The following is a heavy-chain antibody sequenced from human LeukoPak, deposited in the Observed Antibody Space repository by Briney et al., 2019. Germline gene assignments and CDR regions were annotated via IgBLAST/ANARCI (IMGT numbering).Heavy chain of an antibody. J-gene: IGHJ4*02. Sequence: SETLSLTCAVSGGSISSGGYSWSWIRQPPGKGLEWIGYIYHNGNTYYSPSLKSRVTISVDRSKNQLSLKLSSVTAADTAMYYCASGGYSYGFDYWGQGTLVTVPS. CDR2: IYHNGNT. CDR3: ASGGYSYGFDY. CDR1: GGSISSGGYS. V-gene: IGHV4-30-2*01. D-gene: IGHD5-18*01.